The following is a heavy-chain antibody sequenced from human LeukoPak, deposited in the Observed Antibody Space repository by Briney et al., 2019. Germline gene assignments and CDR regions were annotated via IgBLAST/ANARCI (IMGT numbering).Heavy chain of an antibody. D-gene: IGHD7-27*01. CDR1: GFNFKTYA. J-gene: IGHJ4*02. CDR3: ARTMWGFDY. CDR2: ISSSGSII. V-gene: IGHV3-48*03. Sequence: GESLRLSCAASGFNFKTYAMHWVRQAPGKGLEWVSYISSSGSIIYYADSVKGRFTISRDNAKNSLFLQMNSLRVEDTAVYYCARTMWGFDYWGQGTLVTVSS.